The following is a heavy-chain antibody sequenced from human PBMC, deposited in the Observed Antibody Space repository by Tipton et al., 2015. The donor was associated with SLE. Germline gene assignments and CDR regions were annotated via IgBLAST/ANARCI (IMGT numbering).Heavy chain of an antibody. Sequence: TLSLTCAVSGASIGSGGYSWNWIRQPPGKGLQWIGYIFHSGITYYNPSLESRVTITVDKSKSQFSLSLTSVTAADTAVYYCARSMVAAANEGGFDYWGQGTLVTVSS. CDR2: IFHSGIT. CDR3: ARSMVAAANEGGFDY. V-gene: IGHV4-30-2*01. J-gene: IGHJ4*02. D-gene: IGHD2-15*01. CDR1: GASIGSGGYS.